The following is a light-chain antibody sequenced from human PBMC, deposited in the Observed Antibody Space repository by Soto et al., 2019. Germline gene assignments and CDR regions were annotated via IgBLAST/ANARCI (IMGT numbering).Light chain of an antibody. CDR1: QSIGTY. Sequence: EIVLTQSPATLSLSPGERAALSCRASQSIGTYLAWYQQKPGQAPRLLISGASTRATGIPARFSGSGSGTEFTLTISSLQSEDLGVYYCQQYNDWLSFGGGTKVDTK. V-gene: IGKV3-15*01. CDR2: GAS. J-gene: IGKJ4*01. CDR3: QQYNDWLS.